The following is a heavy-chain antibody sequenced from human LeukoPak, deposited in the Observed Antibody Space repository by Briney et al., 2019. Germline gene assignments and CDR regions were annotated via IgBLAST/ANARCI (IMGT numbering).Heavy chain of an antibody. Sequence: PSQTLSLTCTVSGGSISSGGYYWSWIRQHPGKGLEWIVYIYYSGSTYYNPSLKSRVTISVDTSKNQFSLKLSSVTAADTAVYYCARGTDYGGNWFDYWGQGTLVTVSS. J-gene: IGHJ4*02. D-gene: IGHD4-23*01. CDR2: IYYSGST. CDR1: GGSISSGGYY. V-gene: IGHV4-31*03. CDR3: ARGTDYGGNWFDY.